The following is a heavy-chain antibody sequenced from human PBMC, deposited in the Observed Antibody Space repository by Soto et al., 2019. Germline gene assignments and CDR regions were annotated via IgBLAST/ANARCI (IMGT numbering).Heavy chain of an antibody. CDR3: ARGRVRTVGAFDI. D-gene: IGHD4-17*01. CDR1: GFTFSDHY. Sequence: EVQLVESGGGLVQPGGSLRLSCAASGFTFSDHYMDWVRQAPGKGLEWVGRTRNKANSYTTEYAASVKGRFTISRDDSKNSLYLQMNSLKTEDTAVYYCARGRVRTVGAFDIWGQGTMVTVSS. CDR2: TRNKANSYTT. V-gene: IGHV3-72*01. J-gene: IGHJ3*02.